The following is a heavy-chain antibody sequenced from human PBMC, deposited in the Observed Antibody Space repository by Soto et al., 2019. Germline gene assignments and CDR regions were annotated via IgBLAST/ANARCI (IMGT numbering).Heavy chain of an antibody. CDR1: GFTFSSYG. D-gene: IGHD2-2*01. CDR3: AKGGPGYCISTSCYVDAYMDV. V-gene: IGHV3-30*18. Sequence: GGSLRLSCAASGFTFSSYGMHWVRQAPGKGLEWVAVISYDGSNKYYADSVKGRFTISRDNSKNTLYLQMNSLRAEDTAVYYCAKGGPGYCISTSCYVDAYMDVWGQGTTVTVSS. J-gene: IGHJ6*02. CDR2: ISYDGSNK.